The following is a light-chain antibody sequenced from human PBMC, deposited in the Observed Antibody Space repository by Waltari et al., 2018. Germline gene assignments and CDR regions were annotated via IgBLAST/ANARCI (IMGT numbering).Light chain of an antibody. Sequence: EIVLTQSPGTLSLSPGERATLSCRASQSVSSNYLAWYQQRPGQAPRLLIHGSSSRATGIPDRFSGSGSGTDFTLTISRLEPEDFAVYYCQQYGRSWNTFGPGTKLEIK. CDR1: QSVSSNY. J-gene: IGKJ2*01. CDR2: GSS. CDR3: QQYGRSWNT. V-gene: IGKV3-20*01.